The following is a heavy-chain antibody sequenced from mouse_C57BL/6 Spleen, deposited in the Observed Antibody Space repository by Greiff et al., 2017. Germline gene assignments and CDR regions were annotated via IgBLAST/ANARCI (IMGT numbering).Heavy chain of an antibody. Sequence: EVQLVESGGGLVKPGGSLKLSCAASGFTFSDYGMHWVRQAPEKGLEWVAYISSGSSTIYYADTVKGRFTISRDNAKNTLFLQMTSLGSEDTAMYYCARPYGSSPYYFDYWGQGTTLTVSS. D-gene: IGHD1-1*01. J-gene: IGHJ2*01. CDR3: ARPYGSSPYYFDY. CDR1: GFTFSDYG. CDR2: ISSGSSTI. V-gene: IGHV5-17*01.